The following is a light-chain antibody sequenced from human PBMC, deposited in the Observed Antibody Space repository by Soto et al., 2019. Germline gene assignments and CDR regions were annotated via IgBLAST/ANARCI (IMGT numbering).Light chain of an antibody. CDR2: DAS. J-gene: IGKJ4*01. CDR1: QSVNSY. V-gene: IGKV3-11*01. CDR3: QQRRNWPLT. Sequence: EIVLTQSPDTLSLSPGERATLSCRASQSVNSYLAWYQQKPGQAPRLLIYDASNRATGIPARFSGSGSGTDFTLTISTLEPEDFAVYYCQQRRNWPLTFGGGTRVEIE.